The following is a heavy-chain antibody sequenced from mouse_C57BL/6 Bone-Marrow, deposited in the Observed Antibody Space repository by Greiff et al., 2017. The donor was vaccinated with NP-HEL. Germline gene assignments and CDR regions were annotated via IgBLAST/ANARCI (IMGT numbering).Heavy chain of an antibody. CDR2: INPSSGYT. Sequence: QVQLQQSGAELARPGASVKMSCKASGYTFTSYTMHWVKQRPGQGLEWIGYINPSSGYTKYNQKFKDKATLTADKSSSTAYMQLSSLTSEDSAVYYCARREPYYGSSFYYAMDYWGQGTSVTVSS. CDR1: GYTFTSYT. CDR3: ARREPYYGSSFYYAMDY. D-gene: IGHD1-1*01. V-gene: IGHV1-4*01. J-gene: IGHJ4*01.